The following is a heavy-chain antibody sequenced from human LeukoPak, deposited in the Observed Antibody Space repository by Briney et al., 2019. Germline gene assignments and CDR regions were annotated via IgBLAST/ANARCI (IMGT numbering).Heavy chain of an antibody. D-gene: IGHD1-20*01. CDR1: GYTFTSYY. V-gene: IGHV1-46*01. CDR2: INPSGGST. CDR3: ARDLDGIAGGY. Sequence: EASVKDSCKASGYTFTSYYMHWVRQAPGQGLEWMGIINPSGGSTSYAQKFQGRVTMTRDMSTSTVYMELSSLRSEDTAVYYCARDLDGIAGGYWGQGTLVTVSS. J-gene: IGHJ4*02.